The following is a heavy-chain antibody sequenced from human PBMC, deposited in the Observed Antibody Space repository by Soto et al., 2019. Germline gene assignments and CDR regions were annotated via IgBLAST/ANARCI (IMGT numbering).Heavy chain of an antibody. J-gene: IGHJ6*02. D-gene: IGHD1-26*01. CDR3: ARWVGATNYYYYGMDV. V-gene: IGHV4-61*01. CDR2: IYYSGST. Sequence: SSETLSLTCTVSGGSVSSGSYYWSWIRQPPGKGLEWIGYIYYSGSTNYNPFLKSRVTISVDTSKNQFSLKLSSVTAADTAVYYCARWVGATNYYYYGMDVWGQGTTVTVSS. CDR1: GGSVSSGSYY.